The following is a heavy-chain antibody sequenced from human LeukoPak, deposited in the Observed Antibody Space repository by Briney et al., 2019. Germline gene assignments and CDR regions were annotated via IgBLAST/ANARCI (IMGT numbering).Heavy chain of an antibody. J-gene: IGHJ4*02. CDR1: GFTFSSYA. D-gene: IGHD3-10*01. V-gene: IGHV3-23*01. CDR2: FSGSGGNT. Sequence: GGSLRLSCAASGFTFSSYAMSWVRQAPGKGLEWVSTFSGSGGNTHYADSVKGRFTISRDNSKNTLYLQMNSLRAEDTAIYYCARSGRGFDYWGQGTLVTVSS. CDR3: ARSGRGFDY.